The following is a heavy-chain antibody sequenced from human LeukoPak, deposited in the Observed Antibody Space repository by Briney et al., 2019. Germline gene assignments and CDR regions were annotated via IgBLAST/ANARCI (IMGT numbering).Heavy chain of an antibody. V-gene: IGHV4-34*01. Sequence: SETLSLTCAVYGGSFSGYYWSWIRQPPGKGLEWIGEINHSGSTNYNPSLKSRVTVSVDTSKNQFSLRLTSVTAADTAVYYCARQTGSGLFILPGGQGTLVTVSS. CDR3: ARQTGSGLFILP. CDR1: GGSFSGYY. J-gene: IGHJ4*02. CDR2: INHSGST. D-gene: IGHD3/OR15-3a*01.